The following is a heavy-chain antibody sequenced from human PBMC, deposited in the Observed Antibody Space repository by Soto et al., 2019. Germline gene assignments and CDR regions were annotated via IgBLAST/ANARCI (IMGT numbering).Heavy chain of an antibody. CDR2: IYYSGST. J-gene: IGHJ4*02. V-gene: IGHV4-59*08. Sequence: SETLSLTCAVYGGSLSGYYWSWIRQPPGKGLEWIGYIYYSGSTNYNPSLKSRVTISVDTSKNQFSLKLNSMTAADTAVYYCARHNYGSGSTYFDNWGQGTLVTVSS. CDR1: GGSLSGYY. D-gene: IGHD3-10*01. CDR3: ARHNYGSGSTYFDN.